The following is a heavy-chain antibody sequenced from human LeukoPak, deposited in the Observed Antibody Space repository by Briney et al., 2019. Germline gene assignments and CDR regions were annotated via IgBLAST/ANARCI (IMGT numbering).Heavy chain of an antibody. CDR1: GFTFSSYA. CDR2: ISTSSYYI. V-gene: IGHV3-21*01. Sequence: PGGSLRLSCAASGFTFSSYAMSWVRQAPGKGLEWVSSISTSSYYIFYADSVRGRFTISRDNAKNSLYLQMNTLRDEDTAVYYCARDLILADSSGSSAHDYWGQGTLVTVSS. D-gene: IGHD2-15*01. J-gene: IGHJ4*02. CDR3: ARDLILADSSGSSAHDY.